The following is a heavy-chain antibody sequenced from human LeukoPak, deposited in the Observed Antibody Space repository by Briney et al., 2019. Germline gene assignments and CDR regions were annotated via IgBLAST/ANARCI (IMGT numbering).Heavy chain of an antibody. CDR2: ISSSGGTR. Sequence: GGSLRLSCAASGFAFSFYEMYWVRQAPGKGLEWVSYISSSGGTRYYADSVKGRFTISRYNAKNSLYLQMNSLRAEDTAVYYCATLTVASSFDYWGQGTLVTVSS. V-gene: IGHV3-48*03. D-gene: IGHD6-19*01. CDR3: ATLTVASSFDY. CDR1: GFAFSFYE. J-gene: IGHJ4*02.